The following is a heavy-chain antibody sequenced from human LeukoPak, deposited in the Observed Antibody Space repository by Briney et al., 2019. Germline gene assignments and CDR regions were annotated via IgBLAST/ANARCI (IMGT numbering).Heavy chain of an antibody. Sequence: ASVKVSCKASGYTFTGYYMHWVRRAPGQGLEWMGWINPNSGGTNYAQKFQGRVTMTRDTSISTAYMELSRLRSDDTAVYYCARVPVGSSWYYFDYWGQGTLVTVSS. V-gene: IGHV1-2*02. CDR3: ARVPVGSSWYYFDY. J-gene: IGHJ4*02. CDR1: GYTFTGYY. CDR2: INPNSGGT. D-gene: IGHD6-13*01.